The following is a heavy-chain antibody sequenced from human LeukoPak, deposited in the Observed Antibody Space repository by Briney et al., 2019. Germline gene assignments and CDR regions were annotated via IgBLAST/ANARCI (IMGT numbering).Heavy chain of an antibody. V-gene: IGHV1-2*02. D-gene: IGHD5-24*01. CDR3: ARDYGYNNFPYFDY. J-gene: IGHJ4*02. CDR1: GYTFTGYY. Sequence: ASVKVSCKASGYTFTGYYMHWVRQAPGQGLEWMGWINPNSGGTNYAQKFQGRVTKTRDMSTSTVYMELSSLRSEDTAVYYCARDYGYNNFPYFDYWGQGTLVTVSS. CDR2: INPNSGGT.